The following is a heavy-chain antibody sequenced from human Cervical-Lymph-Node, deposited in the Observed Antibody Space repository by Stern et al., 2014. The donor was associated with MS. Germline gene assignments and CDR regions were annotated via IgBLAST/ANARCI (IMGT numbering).Heavy chain of an antibody. CDR2: ISATGGST. Sequence: EVQLLESGGGLVQPGGSLRLSCAASAFTFTNYAMSWVRQAPGKGLEWVSGISATGGSTYYADSVKGRFTISRDQSKNTLYLQMNSLRAEDTAVYYCAKERSTFYGDYISPFDYWGQGTLVTISS. CDR1: AFTFTNYA. V-gene: IGHV3-23*01. CDR3: AKERSTFYGDYISPFDY. J-gene: IGHJ4*02. D-gene: IGHD4-17*01.